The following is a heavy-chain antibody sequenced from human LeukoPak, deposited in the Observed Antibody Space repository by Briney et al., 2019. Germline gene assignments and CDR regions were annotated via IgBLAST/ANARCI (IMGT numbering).Heavy chain of an antibody. J-gene: IGHJ5*02. CDR3: ARVNGPNSGYYYTLDL. CDR2: IWFDGTEK. V-gene: IGHV3-33*01. Sequence: GTSLRLSCAASGLTFRNYAMHWVRQAPGGRLEWVAVIWFDGTEKYYAASVMGRFTISRDSSENTLNLQMNGLRTEDTAVYYCARVNGPNSGYYYTLDLWGQGTPVTVSS. CDR1: GLTFRNYA. D-gene: IGHD3-22*01.